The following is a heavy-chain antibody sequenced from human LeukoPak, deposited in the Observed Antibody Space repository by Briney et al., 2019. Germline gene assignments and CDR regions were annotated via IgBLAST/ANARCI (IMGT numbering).Heavy chain of an antibody. CDR2: IYYSGST. D-gene: IGHD6-13*01. CDR3: ARGTYIAAAGTRRFDY. CDR1: GGSISSYY. V-gene: IGHV4-59*01. Sequence: SETLSLTCTVSGGSISSYYWSWIRQPPGKGLEWIGYIYYSGSTNYNPSLKSRVTISVDTSKNQFSLKLSSVTAADTAVYYCARGTYIAAAGTRRFDYWGQGTLVTVSS. J-gene: IGHJ4*02.